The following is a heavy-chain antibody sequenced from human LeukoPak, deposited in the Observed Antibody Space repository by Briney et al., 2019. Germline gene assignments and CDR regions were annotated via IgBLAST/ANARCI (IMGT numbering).Heavy chain of an antibody. D-gene: IGHD3-3*01. J-gene: IGHJ4*02. V-gene: IGHV3-33*06. CDR3: AKGLGYDFWSGHQSLDY. CDR1: GFTFSSYG. Sequence: GGSLRLSCAASGFTFSSYGMHWVRQAPGKGLEWVAVIWYDGSNKYYADSVKGRFTISRDNSKNTLYLQMNSLRAEDTAVYYCAKGLGYDFWSGHQSLDYWGQGTLVTASS. CDR2: IWYDGSNK.